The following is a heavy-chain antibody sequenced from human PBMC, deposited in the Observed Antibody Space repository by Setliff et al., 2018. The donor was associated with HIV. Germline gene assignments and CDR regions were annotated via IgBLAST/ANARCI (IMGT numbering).Heavy chain of an antibody. Sequence: PSETLSLTCTVSGGSISSHYWSWIRQSPGKGLEWIVEVNHNGNINYNPSLQSRVTVSVDTSKPQFSLKMNSVTAADTAVYYCAITIVGVTTEMYWGQGTLVTVSS. CDR3: AITIVGVTTEMY. V-gene: IGHV4-34*01. D-gene: IGHD2-21*02. J-gene: IGHJ4*02. CDR1: GGSISSHY. CDR2: VNHNGNI.